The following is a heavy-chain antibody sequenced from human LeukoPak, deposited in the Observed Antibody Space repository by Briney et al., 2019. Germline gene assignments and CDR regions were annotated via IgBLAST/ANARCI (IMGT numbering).Heavy chain of an antibody. D-gene: IGHD3-16*02. V-gene: IGHV3-23*01. CDR1: GFTFSSYA. CDR2: ISGSGGST. CDR3: AGMITFGGVIVTSSPYFDY. J-gene: IGHJ4*02. Sequence: TGGSLRLSCAASGFTFSSYAMSWVRQAPGKGLEWVSAISGSGGSTYYADSVKGRFTISRDNSKNTLYLQMNSLRAEDTAVYYCAGMITFGGVIVTSSPYFDYWGQGTLVTVSS.